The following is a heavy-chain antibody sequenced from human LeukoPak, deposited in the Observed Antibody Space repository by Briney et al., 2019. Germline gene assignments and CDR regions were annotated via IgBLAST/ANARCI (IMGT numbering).Heavy chain of an antibody. Sequence: SQTLSLTCAVSGGSISSGDYSWSWIRQPPGKGLEWIGYIYHSGSTYYNPSLKSRVTISVDRSKNQFSLKLSSVTAADTAVYYCARNGGGYYYWFDPWGQGTLVTVSS. J-gene: IGHJ5*02. D-gene: IGHD3-3*01. CDR1: GGSISSGDYS. CDR3: ARNGGGYYYWFDP. V-gene: IGHV4-30-2*01. CDR2: IYHSGST.